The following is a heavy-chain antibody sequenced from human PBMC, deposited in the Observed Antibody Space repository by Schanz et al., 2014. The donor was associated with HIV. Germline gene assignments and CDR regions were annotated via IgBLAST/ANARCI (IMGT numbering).Heavy chain of an antibody. Sequence: QVQLVESGGRVVQPGRSLRLSCAASGFTFTTYGMHWVRQTPGKGLEWVAVISHDGSDTYYVDSVKGRFTISRDNSKNTLYLQMNSLRAEDTALYYCAKASVEMLGSYFNYGMDVWGQGTTVTVSS. V-gene: IGHV3-30*18. J-gene: IGHJ6*02. CDR1: GFTFTTYG. CDR2: ISHDGSDT. D-gene: IGHD3-10*01. CDR3: AKASVEMLGSYFNYGMDV.